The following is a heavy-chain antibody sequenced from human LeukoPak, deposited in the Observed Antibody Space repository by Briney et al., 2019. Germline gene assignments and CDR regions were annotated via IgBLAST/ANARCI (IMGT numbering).Heavy chain of an antibody. J-gene: IGHJ4*02. CDR1: GGSISSSSYY. V-gene: IGHV4-39*01. Sequence: PSETLSLTCTVSGGSISSSSYYWVWIRQPPGKGLEWIGSLYYSGSTHHEPSLKSRVAIFVDTSKNQFSLRLSSVTAADAAVYYCARNYYDGSGYYFWGQGTQVTVSS. CDR3: ARNYYDGSGYYF. D-gene: IGHD3-22*01. CDR2: LYYSGST.